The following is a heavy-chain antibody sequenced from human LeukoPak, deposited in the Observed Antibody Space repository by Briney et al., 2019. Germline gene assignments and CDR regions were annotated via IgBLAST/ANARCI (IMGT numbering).Heavy chain of an antibody. Sequence: GGSLRLSCVASGFTFSNYWMQWVRQVPGKGLVWVSRLNGDGTNIIYADSVKGRFTISRDNAENTLYLQMNSLRAEDTALYYCARSQSGVFDVWGQGAMVTVSS. D-gene: IGHD2-8*01. J-gene: IGHJ3*01. CDR1: GFTFSNYW. V-gene: IGHV3-74*01. CDR2: LNGDGTNI. CDR3: ARSQSGVFDV.